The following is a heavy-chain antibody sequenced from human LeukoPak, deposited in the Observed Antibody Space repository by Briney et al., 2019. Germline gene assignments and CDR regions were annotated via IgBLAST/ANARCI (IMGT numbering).Heavy chain of an antibody. Sequence: ASVKVSCKASGYTFTGYYMHWVRQAPGQGLEGMGWINSNSDGTNYPQKFQGRVTITSDTSISTAYMELSRLRSDDTAVYYCARIAPHLTCYYYYMDVWGKGTTVTVSS. D-gene: IGHD1-14*01. CDR3: ARIAPHLTCYYYYMDV. CDR1: GYTFTGYY. CDR2: INSNSDGT. J-gene: IGHJ6*03. V-gene: IGHV1-2*02.